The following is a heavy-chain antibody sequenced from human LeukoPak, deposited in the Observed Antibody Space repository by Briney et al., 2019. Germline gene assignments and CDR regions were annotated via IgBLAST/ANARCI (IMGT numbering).Heavy chain of an antibody. V-gene: IGHV4-34*01. D-gene: IGHD3-10*01. J-gene: IGHJ4*02. CDR3: ASSGGSGSYFVPTN. CDR1: GGSFSGYY. CDR2: INHSGST. Sequence: SETLSLTCAVYGGSFSGYYWSWIRQPPGKGLEWIGEINHSGSTNYNPSLKSRVTISVDTSKNQFSLKLSSVTAADTAVYYCASSGGSGSYFVPTNWGQGTLVTVSS.